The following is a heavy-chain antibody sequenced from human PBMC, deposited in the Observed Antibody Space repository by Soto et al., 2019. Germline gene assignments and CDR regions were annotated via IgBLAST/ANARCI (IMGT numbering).Heavy chain of an antibody. V-gene: IGHV4-39*01. Sequence: QLQLQESGPGLVKPSETLSLTCTVSGGSISSSSYYWGWIRQPPGKGLEWIGSIYYSGSTYYNPSLKIRVTISVDTSKNQFSLKLSSVTAADTAVYYCARQGYSSLLGAFDIWGQGTMVTVSS. D-gene: IGHD6-19*01. CDR2: IYYSGST. J-gene: IGHJ3*02. CDR3: ARQGYSSLLGAFDI. CDR1: GGSISSSSYY.